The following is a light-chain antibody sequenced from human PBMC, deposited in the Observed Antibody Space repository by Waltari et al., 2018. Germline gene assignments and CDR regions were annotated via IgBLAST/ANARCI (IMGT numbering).Light chain of an antibody. CDR3: QLYSSYSGYSGT. CDR2: RAY. CDR1: QSISDR. Sequence: DVQMTQSPSTVSASVGDRVTITCRSSQSISDRLAWYQQKPGKAPTLLIYRAYSLETGVPSRFSGSGSGAEFTLTISSLQPDDFATYYFQLYSSYSGYSGTFGQGTKVEIK. J-gene: IGKJ1*01. V-gene: IGKV1-5*03.